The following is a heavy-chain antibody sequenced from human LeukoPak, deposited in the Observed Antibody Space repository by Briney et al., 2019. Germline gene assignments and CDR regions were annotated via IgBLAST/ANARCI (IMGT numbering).Heavy chain of an antibody. J-gene: IGHJ5*01. V-gene: IGHV3-74*01. CDR1: GFTFSNYW. CDR2: INSDGSGT. Sequence: GGSLRLSFAASGFTFSNYWMHWVRHAPGKGLVWVSRINSDGSGTTYADSARGRFTISRDNAKYTLYLQVNSLRAEDTAVYYCARTEGTVAYDSWGQGTLVTVSS. CDR3: ARTEGTVAYDS. D-gene: IGHD4-23*01.